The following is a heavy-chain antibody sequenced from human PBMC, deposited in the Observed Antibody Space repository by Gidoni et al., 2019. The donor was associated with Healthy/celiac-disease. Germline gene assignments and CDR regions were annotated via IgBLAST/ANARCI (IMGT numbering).Heavy chain of an antibody. CDR3: ARNDYGERSGYYYYGMDV. CDR1: GGSFSGYY. D-gene: IGHD4-17*01. J-gene: IGHJ6*02. V-gene: IGHV4-34*01. CDR2: INHSGST. Sequence: QVQLQQWGAGLLKPSETLSLTCAVYGGSFSGYYWSWIRQPPGKGLEWIGEINHSGSTNYNPSLKSRVTISVDTSKNQFSLKLSSVTAADTAVYYCARNDYGERSGYYYYGMDVWGQGTTVTVSS.